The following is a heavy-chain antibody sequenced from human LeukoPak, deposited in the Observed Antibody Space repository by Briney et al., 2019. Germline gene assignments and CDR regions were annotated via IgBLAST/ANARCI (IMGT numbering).Heavy chain of an antibody. CDR3: ARAPSRGPNLRIFDY. CDR2: IYYSGST. Sequence: SETLSLTCTVSGGSISSYYWSWIRQPPGKGLEWIGYIYYSGSTNYNPFLKSRVTISVDTSKNQFSLKLSSVTAADTAVYYCARAPSRGPNLRIFDYWGQGTLVTVSS. V-gene: IGHV4-59*01. J-gene: IGHJ4*02. CDR1: GGSISSYY. D-gene: IGHD1-14*01.